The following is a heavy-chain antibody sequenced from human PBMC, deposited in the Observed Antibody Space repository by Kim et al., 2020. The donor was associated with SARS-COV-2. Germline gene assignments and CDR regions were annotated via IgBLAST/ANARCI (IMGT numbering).Heavy chain of an antibody. Sequence: GGSLRLSCVAFGFSFSTAGLSWVRQAPGKGLEWVSTITSGATTYYADSERGRLTITRDNSKNTLYLQMNSLRADDTAISSCAKVTEDYWGQGTLVTVSS. CDR1: GFSFSTAG. J-gene: IGHJ4*02. V-gene: IGHV3-23*01. CDR2: ITSGATT. CDR3: AKVTEDY.